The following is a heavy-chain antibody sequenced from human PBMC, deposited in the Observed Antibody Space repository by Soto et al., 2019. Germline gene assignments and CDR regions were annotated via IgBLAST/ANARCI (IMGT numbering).Heavy chain of an antibody. Sequence: PGGSLRLSCAASGFTFSSYGMHWVRQAPGKGLEWVAVISYDGSNKYYADSVKGRFTISRDNSKNTLYLQMNSLRAEDTAVYYCATDPNPGIAPFNYWGQGTLVTVSS. CDR2: ISYDGSNK. CDR3: ATDPNPGIAPFNY. CDR1: GFTFSSYG. D-gene: IGHD6-13*01. V-gene: IGHV3-30*03. J-gene: IGHJ4*02.